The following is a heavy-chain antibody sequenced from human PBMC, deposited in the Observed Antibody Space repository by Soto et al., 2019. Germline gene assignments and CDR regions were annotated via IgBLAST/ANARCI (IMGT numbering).Heavy chain of an antibody. D-gene: IGHD4-4*01. J-gene: IGHJ3*02. CDR1: AFSFSTSW. V-gene: IGHV3-74*01. CDR2: INPDGSST. Sequence: PGGSLRLSCAASAFSFSTSWMHWVRQAPGEGLVWVSRINPDGSSTSYADSVKGRFTISRDNAKNTLNLQMNSLRAEDTAVYYCAGTLMTTVTTYAFDIWGQGTMVTVSS. CDR3: AGTLMTTVTTYAFDI.